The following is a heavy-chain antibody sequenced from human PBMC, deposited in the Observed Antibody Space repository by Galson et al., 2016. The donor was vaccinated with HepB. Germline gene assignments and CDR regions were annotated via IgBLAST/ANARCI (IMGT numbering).Heavy chain of an antibody. J-gene: IGHJ4*02. CDR3: ARWDGFTAADY. V-gene: IGHV4-31*03. CDR1: GGSLSSGGYY. CDR2: IYYSGAT. D-gene: IGHD2-2*01. Sequence: TLSLTCTVSGGSLSSGGYYWSWIRQHPEKGLEWIGNIYYSGATYYNPSLKSRVMISVETSKNQFSLNPTSVTAADTAVYYCARWDGFTAADYWGQGALVTVSS.